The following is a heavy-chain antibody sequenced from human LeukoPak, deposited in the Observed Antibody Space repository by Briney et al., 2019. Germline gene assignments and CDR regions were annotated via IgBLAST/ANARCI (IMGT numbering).Heavy chain of an antibody. J-gene: IGHJ4*02. V-gene: IGHV4-59*12. CDR1: GGSISSYY. CDR3: ARDGITMPFDY. CDR2: IYYSGST. Sequence: SETLSLTCTVSGGSISSYYWSWIRQPPGKGLEWIGYIYYSGSTNYNPSLKSRVTISVDKSKNQFSLKLSSVTAADTAVYYCARDGITMPFDYWGQGTLVTVSS. D-gene: IGHD3-10*01.